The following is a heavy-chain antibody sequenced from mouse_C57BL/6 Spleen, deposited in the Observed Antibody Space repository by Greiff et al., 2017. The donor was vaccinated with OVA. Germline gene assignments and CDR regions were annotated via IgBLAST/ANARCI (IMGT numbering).Heavy chain of an antibody. CDR3: TRGVFAY. CDR1: GYTFTDYG. Sequence: VQLQQSGAELVRPGASVTLSCKASGYTFTDYGMHWVKQTPVHGLEWIGAIDPETGGTAYNQKFKGKAILTADKSSSTAYMELRSLTSEDSAVYYCTRGVFAYWGQGTLVTVSA. V-gene: IGHV1-15*01. J-gene: IGHJ3*01. CDR2: IDPETGGT.